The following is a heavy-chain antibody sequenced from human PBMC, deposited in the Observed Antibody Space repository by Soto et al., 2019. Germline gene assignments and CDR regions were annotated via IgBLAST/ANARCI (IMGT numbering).Heavy chain of an antibody. J-gene: IGHJ4*02. V-gene: IGHV1-24*01. Sequence: GASVKVSCKVSGDTLTELSMHWVRQAPGKGLEWMGGFDPEDGETIYAQNFQGRVTMTEDTXTDTAYMELSSMSSEDTAVYYCATDRKLKYYDILTGYWPRRGMKHFDYWGQGTLVT. CDR3: ATDRKLKYYDILTGYWPRRGMKHFDY. D-gene: IGHD3-9*01. CDR2: FDPEDGET. CDR1: GDTLTELS.